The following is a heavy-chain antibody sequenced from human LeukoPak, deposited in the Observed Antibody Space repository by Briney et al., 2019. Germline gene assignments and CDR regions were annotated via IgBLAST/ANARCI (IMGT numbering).Heavy chain of an antibody. V-gene: IGHV3-15*07. Sequence: GGSLRLSCAASGFTFSNAWMNWVRQAPGKGLEWVGRIKSKTDGGTTDYAAPVKGRFTISRDDSKNTLYLQMNSLKTEDTAVYYCTTRYSGSYYLYFDYWGQGTLVTVSS. CDR1: GFTFSNAW. CDR3: TTRYSGSYYLYFDY. D-gene: IGHD1-26*01. J-gene: IGHJ4*02. CDR2: IKSKTDGGTT.